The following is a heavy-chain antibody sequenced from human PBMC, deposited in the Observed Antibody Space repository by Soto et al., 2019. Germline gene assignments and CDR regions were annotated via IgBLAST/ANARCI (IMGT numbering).Heavy chain of an antibody. D-gene: IGHD2-2*01. CDR3: ARDVAYCSGTGCRDYYHYMDV. J-gene: IGHJ6*03. CDR1: GFSFSDYS. Sequence: EVQLVESGGGLVKPGGSLRLSCAASGFSFSDYSMNWVRQAPGKGLEWVSSIRGSTSDIYYADSMKGRFTVSRDNAEKSLYLQMNSLIAEDTAVYYFARDVAYCSGTGCRDYYHYMDVWGKGTTVNVSS. V-gene: IGHV3-21*01. CDR2: IRGSTSDI.